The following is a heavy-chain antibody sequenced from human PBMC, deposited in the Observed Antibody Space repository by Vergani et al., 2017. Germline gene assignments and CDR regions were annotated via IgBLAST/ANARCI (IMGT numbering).Heavy chain of an antibody. CDR3: AKDFAPGNDDYAFDY. J-gene: IGHJ4*02. CDR2: ISYDGSNK. CDR1: GFTFSSYG. V-gene: IGHV3-30*18. Sequence: QVQLVESGGGVVQPGRSLRLSCAASGFTFSSYGLHWVRQAPGKGLEWVAVISYDGSNKYYADSVKGRFTISRDNSKNTLYLQMNSLRAEDTAVYYCAKDFAPGNDDYAFDYWGQGTLVTVSS. D-gene: IGHD4-17*01.